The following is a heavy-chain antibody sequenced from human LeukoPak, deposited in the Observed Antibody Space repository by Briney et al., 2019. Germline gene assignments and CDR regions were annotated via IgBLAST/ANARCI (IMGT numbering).Heavy chain of an antibody. J-gene: IGHJ4*02. Sequence: PSETLSLTCTVSGGSISSYYWSWIRQPPGKGLEWIGYIYYSGSTNYNPSLKSRVTMSVDTSKNQFSLKLSSVTAADTAVYYCARVGGYSSLVDYWGQGTLVTVSS. CDR2: IYYSGST. D-gene: IGHD6-13*01. CDR1: GGSISSYY. CDR3: ARVGGYSSLVDY. V-gene: IGHV4-59*01.